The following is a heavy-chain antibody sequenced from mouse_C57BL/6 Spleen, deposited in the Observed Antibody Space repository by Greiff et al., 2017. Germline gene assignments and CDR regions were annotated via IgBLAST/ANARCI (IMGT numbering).Heavy chain of an antibody. CDR1: GYTFTSYW. CDR3: ARGIDYDAAGYAMDY. V-gene: IGHV1-64*01. J-gene: IGHJ4*01. D-gene: IGHD2-4*01. CDR2: IHPNSGST. Sequence: QVQLQQPGAELVKPGASVKLSCKASGYTFTSYWMHWVKQRPGQGLEWIGMIHPNSGSTNYNEKFKSKATLTVDNSSSTAYMQLSSLTSEDSAVYYCARGIDYDAAGYAMDYWGQGTSVTVSS.